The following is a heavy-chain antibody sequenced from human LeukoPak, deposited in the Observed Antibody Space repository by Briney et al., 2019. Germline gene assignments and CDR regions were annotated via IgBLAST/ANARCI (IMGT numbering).Heavy chain of an antibody. CDR3: ARVGWGTNYYDTTYYFDY. J-gene: IGHJ4*02. CDR1: GFTFSSYG. D-gene: IGHD3-22*01. Sequence: GGSLRLSCAASGFTFSSYGMHWVRQAPGKGLEWVAVIWYDGSNKYYADSVKGRFTISRDNSKNTPYLQMNSLRAEDTAVYYCARVGWGTNYYDTTYYFDYWGQGTLVTVSS. V-gene: IGHV3-33*01. CDR2: IWYDGSNK.